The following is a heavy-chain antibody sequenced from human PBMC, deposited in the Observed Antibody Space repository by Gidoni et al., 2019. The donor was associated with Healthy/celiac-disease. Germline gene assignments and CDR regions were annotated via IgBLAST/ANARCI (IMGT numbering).Heavy chain of an antibody. V-gene: IGHV4-34*01. Sequence: QVQLQQWGAGLLKPSETLSLTCAVYGGSFSGYYWSWIRQPPGKGLEWIGEINHSGSANYNPSLKSRVTISVDTSQNQFSLKLSSVTAADTAVYYCARRANYFDYWGQGTLVTVSS. CDR1: GGSFSGYY. CDR2: INHSGSA. CDR3: ARRANYFDY. J-gene: IGHJ4*02.